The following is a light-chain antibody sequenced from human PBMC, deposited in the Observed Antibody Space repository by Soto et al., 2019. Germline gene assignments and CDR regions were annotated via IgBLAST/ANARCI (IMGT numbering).Light chain of an antibody. CDR1: SSNIGNNY. CDR2: NNS. CDR3: AAWDDSLSGYV. J-gene: IGLJ1*01. V-gene: IGLV1-47*01. Sequence: QSVLTQPPSASGTPGQRVTISCSGSSSNIGNNYVHWYQHLPGTAPRLLIHNNSQRPSGVPDRFSGSKSGTSASLAISGLRSEDEAEFYCAAWDDSLSGYVFGSGTKATVL.